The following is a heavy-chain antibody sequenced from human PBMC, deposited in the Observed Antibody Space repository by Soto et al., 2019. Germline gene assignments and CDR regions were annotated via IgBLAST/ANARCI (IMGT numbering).Heavy chain of an antibody. Sequence: QVQLVESGGGVVQPGRSLRLSCAASGFTFSSSGMHWVRQAPGKGLEWVAVISYDGSNKYYADSVKGRFTISRDNSKNTLYLQMNSLRAEDTAVYYCALEEYSSSWRYKDSWGQGTLVTVSS. CDR2: ISYDGSNK. V-gene: IGHV3-30*03. J-gene: IGHJ4*02. CDR3: ALEEYSSSWRYKDS. CDR1: GFTFSSSG. D-gene: IGHD6-13*01.